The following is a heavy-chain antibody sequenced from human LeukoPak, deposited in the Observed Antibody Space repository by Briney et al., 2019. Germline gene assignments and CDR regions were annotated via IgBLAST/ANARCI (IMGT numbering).Heavy chain of an antibody. CDR2: ISSSGSTI. J-gene: IGHJ4*02. CDR3: ARGRTFFGVVIGFSVYFDY. V-gene: IGHV3-11*01. CDR1: GFTFSDYY. Sequence: GGSLRLSCAASGFTFSDYYMSWIRQPPGKGLGRVSYISSSGSTIYYADSVKGRPTISRDNAKNSLYLQMNSPRAEDTAVYYCARGRTFFGVVIGFSVYFDYWGQGTLVTVSS. D-gene: IGHD3-3*01.